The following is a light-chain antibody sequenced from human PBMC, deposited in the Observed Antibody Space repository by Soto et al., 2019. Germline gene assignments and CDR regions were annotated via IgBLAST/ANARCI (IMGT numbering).Light chain of an antibody. CDR2: GAS. CDR3: QQYIHWPLT. J-gene: IGKJ4*01. Sequence: EIVMTQSPATLSVSPGERATLSCRASQSISNNLAWYQQKPGQAPRLLIYGASTRATGIPARFSGSGSGTEFTLTISSLQSEDFAVYCCQQYIHWPLTFGGGTKVEIK. CDR1: QSISNN. V-gene: IGKV3-15*01.